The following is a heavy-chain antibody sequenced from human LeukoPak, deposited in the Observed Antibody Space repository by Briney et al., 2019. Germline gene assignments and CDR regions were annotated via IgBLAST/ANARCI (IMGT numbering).Heavy chain of an antibody. CDR2: INPNSGGT. Sequence: GASVKVSCKAAGYTFTGYYMHWVPQAPGQGLEWMGWINPNSGGTNYAQKFQGRVTMTRDTSISTAYMELSRLRSDDTAVYYCASPPYGSSWYYFDYWGQGTLVTVSS. V-gene: IGHV1-2*02. CDR1: GYTFTGYY. CDR3: ASPPYGSSWYYFDY. D-gene: IGHD6-13*01. J-gene: IGHJ4*02.